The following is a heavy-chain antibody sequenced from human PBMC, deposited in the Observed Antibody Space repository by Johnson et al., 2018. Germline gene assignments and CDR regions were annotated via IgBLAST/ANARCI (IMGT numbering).Heavy chain of an antibody. CDR1: GGSISSYY. CDR3: ARGEGNYDFWSGYYSNYYYYYMDV. V-gene: IGHV4-59*01. D-gene: IGHD3-3*01. CDR2: IYYSGRT. Sequence: QVQLVESGPGLVKPSETLSLTCTVSGGSISSYYWSWIRQPPGKGLEWMGYIYYSGRTNYNPSLKSRVTISVDTSKNQFSLKLSSGTAADPAVYYCARGEGNYDFWSGYYSNYYYYYMDVWGKGTTVTVSS. J-gene: IGHJ6*03.